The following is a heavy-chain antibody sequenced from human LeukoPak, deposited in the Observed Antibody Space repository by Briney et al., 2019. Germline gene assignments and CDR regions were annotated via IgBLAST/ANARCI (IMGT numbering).Heavy chain of an antibody. CDR1: GGSFSGYY. V-gene: IGHV4-34*01. J-gene: IGHJ4*02. CDR3: ARPEYSSRGAVGY. D-gene: IGHD6-6*01. CDR2: INHSGST. Sequence: ASETLSLTCAVYGGSFSGYYWSWIRQPPGKGLEWIGEINHSGSTNYNPSRKSRVTISVDTSKNQFSLKLSSVTAADTAVYYCARPEYSSRGAVGYWGQGTLVTVSS.